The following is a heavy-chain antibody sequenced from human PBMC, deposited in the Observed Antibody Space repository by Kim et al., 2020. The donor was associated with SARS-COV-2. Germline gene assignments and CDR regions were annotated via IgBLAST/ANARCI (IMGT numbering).Heavy chain of an antibody. V-gene: IGHV3-43*02. CDR2: ISGDGGRI. J-gene: IGHJ4*02. CDR3: VKDEAWNYPMAY. D-gene: IGHD1-7*01. Sequence: GGSLRLSCEASGFTFVDDVMHWVRQAPGKGLEWVSVISGDGGRIHYADSVRGRFTIARDNSKNSLFLQMDSVTIEDTAWYYCVKDEAWNYPMAYWGQGSLVTVSS. CDR1: GFTFVDDV.